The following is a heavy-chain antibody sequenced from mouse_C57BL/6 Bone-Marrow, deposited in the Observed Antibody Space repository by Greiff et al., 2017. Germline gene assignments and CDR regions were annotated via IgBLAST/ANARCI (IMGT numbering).Heavy chain of an antibody. CDR2: INPNNGGT. D-gene: IGHD3-2*02. CDR1: GYTFTDYY. J-gene: IGHJ2*01. Sequence: EVQLQQSGPELVKPGASVKISCKASGYTFTDYYMNWVKQSHGKSLEWIGDINPNNGGTSYNQKFKGKATLTVDKSSSTAYMELRSLTSEDSAVYYGARSGLFDYWGQGTTLTVSS. V-gene: IGHV1-26*01. CDR3: ARSGLFDY.